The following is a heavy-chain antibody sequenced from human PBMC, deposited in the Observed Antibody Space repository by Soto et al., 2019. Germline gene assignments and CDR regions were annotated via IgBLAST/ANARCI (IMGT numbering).Heavy chain of an antibody. CDR1: GGTFSSYA. Sequence: QVQLVQSGAEVKKPGSSVKVSCKASGGTFSSYAISWVRQAPGQGLEWMGGIIPIFGTANYAQKFQGRVTSTADESTSTAYMELRSLRSEDTAVYYCARDFLNYGDYEESPYYYGMDVLGQGATVTVSS. J-gene: IGHJ6*02. CDR2: IIPIFGTA. D-gene: IGHD4-17*01. V-gene: IGHV1-69*01. CDR3: ARDFLNYGDYEESPYYYGMDV.